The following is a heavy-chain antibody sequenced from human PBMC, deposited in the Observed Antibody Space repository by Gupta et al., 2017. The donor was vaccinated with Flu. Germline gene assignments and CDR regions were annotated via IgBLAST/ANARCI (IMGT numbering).Heavy chain of an antibody. Sequence: QVRLQESGPGLVKPSETLTIHCTVSSVSITTYYWGWVRQPPGKGLEWIGYIYHSETTEHTDYNPSLKSRATISADTSKDQVSLRLTSVTAADTAVYYCARRGGTIFGYWYFDLWGRGTQISVSS. CDR2: IYHSETTEHT. CDR1: SVSITTYY. CDR3: ARRGGTIFGYWYFDL. J-gene: IGHJ2*01. V-gene: IGHV4-59*12. D-gene: IGHD3-3*01.